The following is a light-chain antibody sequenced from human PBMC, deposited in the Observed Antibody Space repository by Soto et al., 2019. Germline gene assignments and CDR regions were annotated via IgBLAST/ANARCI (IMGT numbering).Light chain of an antibody. V-gene: IGLV2-14*01. CDR2: EVS. J-gene: IGLJ2*01. CDR3: SSYTRNSTLV. Sequence: QSALTQPASVSGSPGQSITISCTGTSSDVGGYNYVSWYQQHPGKAPKLMIYEVSNRPSGVSNRFSGSKSGNTASLIISGLQAEDEADYYCSSYTRNSTLVFGGGTKVTVL. CDR1: SSDVGGYNY.